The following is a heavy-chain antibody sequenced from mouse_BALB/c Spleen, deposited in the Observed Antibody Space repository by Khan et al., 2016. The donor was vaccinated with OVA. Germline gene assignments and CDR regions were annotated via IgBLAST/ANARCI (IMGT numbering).Heavy chain of an antibody. V-gene: IGHV1-4*01. Sequence: QVQLQQSGAELARPGASVKMSCKASGYTFTSYTIHWIKLRPGQGLEWIGFINPSNGYTNYNQKFKDKATLTADKSSTTVYMQLSSLTSDDSAVYNCVRDGAYQRNDGWVAYWGQGTLVTVSA. CDR3: VRDGAYQRNDGWVAY. CDR2: INPSNGYT. J-gene: IGHJ3*01. D-gene: IGHD2-14*01. CDR1: GYTFTSYT.